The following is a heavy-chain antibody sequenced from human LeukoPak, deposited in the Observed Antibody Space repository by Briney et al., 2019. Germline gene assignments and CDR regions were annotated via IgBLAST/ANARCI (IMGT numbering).Heavy chain of an antibody. V-gene: IGHV3-23*01. J-gene: IGHJ6*02. CDR2: ISGSGDST. CDR3: AKLQSAGLRTYYGMDV. CDR1: GFTFNIYA. Sequence: PGGSLRLSCAASGFTFNIYAMSWVRQAPGKGLEWVSVISGSGDSTYYADSVKGRFTISRDNSKNTLYLQMNSLRAEDTAVYYCAKLQSAGLRTYYGMDVWGQGTTVTVSS.